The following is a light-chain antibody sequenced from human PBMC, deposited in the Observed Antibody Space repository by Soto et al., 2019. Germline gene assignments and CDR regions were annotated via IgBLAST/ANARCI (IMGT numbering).Light chain of an antibody. J-gene: IGKJ1*01. V-gene: IGKV3-20*01. CDR2: GAS. CDR1: QSVTTN. Sequence: TQCAATLSVSPREIATLSSRASQSVTTNLAWYQQRPGQAPRLLIYGASNRATGIPDRFSGSGSGTDFTLTISRLEPEDFAVYYCQQYGSSGTLGQGSNVDI. CDR3: QQYGSSGT.